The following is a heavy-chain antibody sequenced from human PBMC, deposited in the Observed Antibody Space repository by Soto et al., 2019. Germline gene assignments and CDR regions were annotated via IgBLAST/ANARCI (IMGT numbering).Heavy chain of an antibody. V-gene: IGHV1-69*04. J-gene: IGHJ3*02. D-gene: IGHD3-16*02. CDR2: IIPILGIA. CDR3: ARETITFGGVIVPGGGAFDI. CDR1: GYTFTGYA. Sequence: ASVKVSCKASGYTFTGYAMHWVRQAPGQGLEWMGRIIPILGIANYAQKFQGRVTITADKSTSTAYMELSSLRSEDTAVYYCARETITFGGVIVPGGGAFDIWGQGTMVTVSS.